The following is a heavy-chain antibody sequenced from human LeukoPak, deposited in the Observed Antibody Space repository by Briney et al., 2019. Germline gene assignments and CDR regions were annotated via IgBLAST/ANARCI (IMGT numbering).Heavy chain of an antibody. CDR1: GGSISSTNW. Sequence: SGTLSLTCAVSGGSISSTNWWSWVRPSPGKGLEWIGEIYHSGSTNYKPSLRSRVTISVDTSKNQFSLKLSSVTAADTAVYYCARDSGTTGEVKFDPWGQGILVTVSS. CDR3: ARDSGTTGEVKFDP. CDR2: IYHSGST. D-gene: IGHD3-10*01. V-gene: IGHV4-4*02. J-gene: IGHJ5*02.